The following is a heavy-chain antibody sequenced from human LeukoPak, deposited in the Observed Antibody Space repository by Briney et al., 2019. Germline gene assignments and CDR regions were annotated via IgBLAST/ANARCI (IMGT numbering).Heavy chain of an antibody. V-gene: IGHV1-58*02. CDR1: GFTLPRPV. D-gene: IGHD3-22*01. Sequence: SVKVSCKASGFTLPRPVMQWVRQARGQRLEWIGWIVVGSGNTNYAQKFQERVTITRDMSTSTAYMELSSLRSEDTAVYYCAAATSYDSSGYYRDYWGQGTLVTLSS. CDR3: AAATSYDSSGYYRDY. J-gene: IGHJ4*02. CDR2: IVVGSGNT.